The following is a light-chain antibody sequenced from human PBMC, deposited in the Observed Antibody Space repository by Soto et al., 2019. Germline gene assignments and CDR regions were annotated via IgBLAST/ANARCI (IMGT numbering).Light chain of an antibody. Sequence: SYELTQPPSVSVAPGQTARDNCGGSDIGSNSVHWFQVKPGQAPVLVIYYDNNRASGIPERFSASNSGNTATLTIITVEAGDEAVYFCQVWDDPSDHVVFGGGTKLTLL. CDR2: YDN. J-gene: IGLJ2*01. CDR1: DIGSNS. V-gene: IGLV3-21*04. CDR3: QVWDDPSDHVV.